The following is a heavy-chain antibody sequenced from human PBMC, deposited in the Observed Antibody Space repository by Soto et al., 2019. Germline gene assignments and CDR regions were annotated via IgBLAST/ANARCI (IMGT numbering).Heavy chain of an antibody. CDR3: ARDHLSAMIVVVITPSFDY. J-gene: IGHJ4*02. CDR2: ISYDGSNK. D-gene: IGHD3-22*01. CDR1: GFTFSSYA. V-gene: IGHV3-30-3*01. Sequence: PGGSLRLSCAASGFTFSSYAMHWVRQAPGKGLEWVAVISYDGSNKYYADSVKGRFTISRDNSKNTLYLQMNSLRAEDTAVYYCARDHLSAMIVVVITPSFDYWGQGT.